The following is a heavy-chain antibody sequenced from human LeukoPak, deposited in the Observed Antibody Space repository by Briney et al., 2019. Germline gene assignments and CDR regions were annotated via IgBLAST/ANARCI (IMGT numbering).Heavy chain of an antibody. D-gene: IGHD1-26*01. J-gene: IGHJ4*02. V-gene: IGHV3-53*01. CDR1: GLTLSTNY. Sequence: PGGSLRLSCAASGLTLSTNYMTWVRQAPGKGREWDSVIYRGDSTYYADSVKGRFTICRDNSKNTLYLQMSSLRADDTAVHYCGRWSGSYSDYWGQGTLVTVSS. CDR2: IYRGDST. CDR3: GRWSGSYSDY.